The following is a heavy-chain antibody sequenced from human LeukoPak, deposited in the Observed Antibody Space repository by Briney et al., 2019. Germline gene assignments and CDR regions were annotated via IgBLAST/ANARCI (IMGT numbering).Heavy chain of an antibody. CDR3: ARVVVVATYNWFDP. CDR2: IYHSGST. CDR1: GGSISSGGYS. D-gene: IGHD2-15*01. V-gene: IGHV4-30-2*01. J-gene: IGHJ5*02. Sequence: PSQTLSLTCAVSGGSISSGGYSWSWIRQPPGKGLEWIGYIYHSGSTYYNPSLKSRVTISVDRSKSQFSLKLSSVTAADTAVYYCARVVVVATYNWFDPWGQGTLVTASS.